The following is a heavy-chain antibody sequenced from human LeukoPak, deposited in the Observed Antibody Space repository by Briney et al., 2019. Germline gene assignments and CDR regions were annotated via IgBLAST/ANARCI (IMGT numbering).Heavy chain of an antibody. CDR3: ARDKTGWLMLGWHLDL. CDR2: TSYDASKI. J-gene: IGHJ2*01. D-gene: IGHD2-15*01. V-gene: IGHV3-30*03. CDR1: GFSISSHG. Sequence: PGGSLRLSCAASGFSISSHGMHWVRQAPGKGLEWLAVTSYDASKIFYGDSLQGRFTISRDNPENTVYLEMNSLRPEDTAVYYCARDKTGWLMLGWHLDLWGRGTLVTVSS.